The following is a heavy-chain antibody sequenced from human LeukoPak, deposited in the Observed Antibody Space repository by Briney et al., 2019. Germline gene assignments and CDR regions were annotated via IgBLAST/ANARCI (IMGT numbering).Heavy chain of an antibody. CDR2: SRNKANSFTT. CDR1: RFTFSNLY. D-gene: IGHD5-24*01. V-gene: IGHV3-72*01. CDR3: ARGRQRWLQPFDY. Sequence: GGSLRLSWALSRFTFSNLYIEWVRQAPGKGLEWVCRSRNKANSFTTEYAAAVKGRFTITRDESQNSLYLQINSLENDDTAFFYCARGRQRWLQPFDYWGQGTLVTVSS. J-gene: IGHJ3*01.